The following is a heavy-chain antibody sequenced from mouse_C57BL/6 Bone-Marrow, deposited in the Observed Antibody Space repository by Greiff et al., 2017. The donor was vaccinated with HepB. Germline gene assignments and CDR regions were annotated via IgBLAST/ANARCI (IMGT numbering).Heavy chain of an antibody. J-gene: IGHJ3*01. D-gene: IGHD1-1*01. CDR3: ARRTTEGFAY. V-gene: IGHV1-63*01. Sequence: QVQLKESGAELVRPGTSVKMSCKASGYTFTNYWIGWAKQRPGHGLEWIGDIYPGGGYTNYNEKFKGKATLTADKSSSTAYMQFSSLTSEDSAIYYCARRTTEGFAYWGQGTLVTVSA. CDR2: IYPGGGYT. CDR1: GYTFTNYW.